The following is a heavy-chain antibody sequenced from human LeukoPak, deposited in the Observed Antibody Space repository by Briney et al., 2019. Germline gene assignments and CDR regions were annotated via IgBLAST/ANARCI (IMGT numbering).Heavy chain of an antibody. Sequence: GGSLRLSCAASGFTFSSYGMHWVRQAPGKGLEWVAVISYDGSNKYYADSVKGRYTISRDNSKNTLYLQMNSLRAEDTAVYYCAKDGRAPLGYWGQGTLVTVSS. CDR3: AKDGRAPLGY. V-gene: IGHV3-30*18. CDR1: GFTFSSYG. D-gene: IGHD3-16*01. CDR2: ISYDGSNK. J-gene: IGHJ4*02.